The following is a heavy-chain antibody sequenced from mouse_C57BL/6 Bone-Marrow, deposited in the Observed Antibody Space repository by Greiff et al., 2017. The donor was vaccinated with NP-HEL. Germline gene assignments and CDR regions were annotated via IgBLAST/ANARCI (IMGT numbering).Heavy chain of an antibody. CDR2: ILPGRGST. D-gene: IGHD2-5*01. CDR3: ARGGGYSNSDY. V-gene: IGHV1-9*01. J-gene: IGHJ2*01. CDR1: GYTFTGYW. Sequence: QVQLQQSGAELMKPGASVKLSCKATGYTFTGYWIEWVKQRPGHGLEWIGEILPGRGSTNYNEKFKGKATFTADTSSNTAYMQLSSLTAEDSAIYDCARGGGYSNSDYWGQGTTLTVSA.